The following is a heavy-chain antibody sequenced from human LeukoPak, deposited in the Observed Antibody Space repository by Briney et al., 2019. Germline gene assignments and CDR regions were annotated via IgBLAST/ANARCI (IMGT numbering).Heavy chain of an antibody. CDR3: ARVSLPGIAAAATSDYMDV. Sequence: SQTLSLTCTVSGGSISSGSYYWSWIRQPAGKGLEWIGRIYTSGSTNYNPSLKSRVTISVDTSKNQFSLKLSSVTAADTAVYYCARVSLPGIAAAATSDYMDVWGKGTTVTVSS. J-gene: IGHJ6*03. D-gene: IGHD6-13*01. CDR1: GGSISSGSYY. V-gene: IGHV4-61*02. CDR2: IYTSGST.